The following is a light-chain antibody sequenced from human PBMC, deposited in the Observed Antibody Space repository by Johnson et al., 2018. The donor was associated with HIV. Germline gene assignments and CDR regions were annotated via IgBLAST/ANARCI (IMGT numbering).Light chain of an antibody. CDR3: GTWDRNLSGHV. CDR2: ENN. J-gene: IGLJ1*01. Sequence: QSVLTQPPSVSAAPGQKVTISCSGSSSNIVNNYVSWYQQLPGTAPKLLICENNKRPSGIPDRFSGSKSGTSATLGITGLQTGDEADYYCGTWDRNLSGHVFGTGTKVTVL. V-gene: IGLV1-51*02. CDR1: SSNIVNNY.